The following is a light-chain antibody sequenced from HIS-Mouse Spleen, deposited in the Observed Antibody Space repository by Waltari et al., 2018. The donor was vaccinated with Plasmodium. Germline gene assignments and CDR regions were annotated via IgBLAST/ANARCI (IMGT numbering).Light chain of an antibody. J-gene: IGKJ2*01. CDR2: AAS. CDR1: QCISSW. CDR3: QQANSFLYT. V-gene: IGKV1-12*02. Sequence: DIQMTKSPSSVSASVGDRVTITCRASQCISSWLAWYQHKPGKAPKLLLYAASSLQSGVPSRFSGSVSGTDFTLTISSLQPEDFAAYYCQQANSFLYTFGPGTKLEIK.